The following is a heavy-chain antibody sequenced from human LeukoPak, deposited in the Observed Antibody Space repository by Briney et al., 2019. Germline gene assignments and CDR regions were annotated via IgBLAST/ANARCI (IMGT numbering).Heavy chain of an antibody. CDR3: ARDAPGQQLNKVRWFDP. V-gene: IGHV4-61*02. Sequence: SETLSLTCTVSGGSISSGSYYWSWIRQPAGKGLEWIGRIYTSGSTNYNPSLKSRVTISVDTSKNQFSLKLSSVTAADTAVYYCARDAPGQQLNKVRWFDPWGQGTLVTVSS. CDR2: IYTSGST. D-gene: IGHD6-13*01. CDR1: GGSISSGSYY. J-gene: IGHJ5*02.